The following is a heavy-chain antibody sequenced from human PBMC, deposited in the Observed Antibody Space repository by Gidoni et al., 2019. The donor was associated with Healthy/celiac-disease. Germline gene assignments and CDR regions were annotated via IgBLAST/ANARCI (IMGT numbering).Heavy chain of an antibody. D-gene: IGHD2-15*01. CDR1: GFTFSSYW. V-gene: IGHV3-7*01. CDR3: ARERVVAAKGGHNAFDI. Sequence: EVQLVESGGGLVQPGGSLRLSCAASGFTFSSYWMSWVRQAPGKGLEWVANIKQDGSEKYYVDSVKGRFTISRDNAKNSLYLQMNSLRAEDTAVYYCARERVVAAKGGHNAFDIWGQGTMVTVSS. J-gene: IGHJ3*02. CDR2: IKQDGSEK.